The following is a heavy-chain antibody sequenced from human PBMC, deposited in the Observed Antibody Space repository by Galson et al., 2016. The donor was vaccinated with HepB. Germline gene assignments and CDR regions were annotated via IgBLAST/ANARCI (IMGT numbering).Heavy chain of an antibody. J-gene: IGHJ4*02. CDR3: ARRHEYCPPVGCSVDY. Sequence: SLRLSCAASEVTFSSYGMHWVRQAPGKGLDWVAVISSHGSVNYYADSVKGRFTISRDNSKNTLYLQMNSLRADDTAVYYCARRHEYCPPVGCSVDYWGQGTLVSVSS. V-gene: IGHV3-30*03. CDR2: ISSHGSVN. CDR1: EVTFSSYG. D-gene: IGHD2/OR15-2a*01.